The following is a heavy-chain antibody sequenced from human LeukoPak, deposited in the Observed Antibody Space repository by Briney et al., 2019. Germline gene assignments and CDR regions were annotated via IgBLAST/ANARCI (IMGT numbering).Heavy chain of an antibody. D-gene: IGHD3-10*01. CDR1: GGSFSGYY. CDR3: ARWELLWFGDDNWFDP. J-gene: IGHJ5*02. V-gene: IGHV4-34*01. Sequence: KSSETLSLTCAVYGGSFSGYYWSWIRQPPGKGLEWIGEINHSGSTNYNPSLKSRVTISVDTSKNQFSLKLRSVTAADTAVYYCARWELLWFGDDNWFDPWGQGTLVTVSS. CDR2: INHSGST.